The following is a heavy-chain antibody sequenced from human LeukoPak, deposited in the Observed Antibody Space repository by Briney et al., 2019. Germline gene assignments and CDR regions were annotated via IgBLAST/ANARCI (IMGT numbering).Heavy chain of an antibody. D-gene: IGHD3-10*01. V-gene: IGHV3-7*01. CDR2: INQDGSEE. CDR1: GFTFSGSW. Sequence: GGSLRLSCAASGFTFSGSWMSWVRQAPGQGLECVANINQDGSEEYYVDSVKGRFTISRDNAKNSLYLQMNSLTAEDTAFYFCARGAYRGVDYWGQGTLVTASS. CDR3: ARGAYRGVDY. J-gene: IGHJ4*02.